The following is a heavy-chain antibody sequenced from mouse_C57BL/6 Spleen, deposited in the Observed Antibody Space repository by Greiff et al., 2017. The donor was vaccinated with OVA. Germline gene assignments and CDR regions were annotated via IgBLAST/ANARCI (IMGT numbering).Heavy chain of an antibody. CDR2: SSNKANDYTT. CDR3: SRKAYITTRVYAY. V-gene: IGHV7-1*01. J-gene: IGHJ3*01. Sequence: EVQLVESGGGLVQPGRSLRLSCATSGFTFSDFYMEWVRQAPGKGLEWIAASSNKANDYTTEYSAPVKGRFIVSRDTTQSILYLQMNTRRTEDTTIYYFSRKAYITTRVYAYWGQGALVTVSA. D-gene: IGHD1-1*01. CDR1: GFTFSDFY.